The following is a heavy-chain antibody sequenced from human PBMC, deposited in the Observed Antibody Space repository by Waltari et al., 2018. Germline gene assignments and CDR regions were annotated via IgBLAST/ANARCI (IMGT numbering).Heavy chain of an antibody. CDR3: SRVGLYTTSWNGRASDH. CDR2: INPSNGQT. D-gene: IGHD1-1*01. J-gene: IGHJ4*02. Sequence: QVQLVQSGPEVKNPGASVKVSCKASGYPFSNYGISWVRQAPGQGFQWMGWINPSNGQTDYIQQFQGRLTMTTDTSTSTAYMELRSLRSDDTAVYYGSRVGLYTTSWNGRASDHWGQGTRVTVSS. CDR1: GYPFSNYG. V-gene: IGHV1-18*01.